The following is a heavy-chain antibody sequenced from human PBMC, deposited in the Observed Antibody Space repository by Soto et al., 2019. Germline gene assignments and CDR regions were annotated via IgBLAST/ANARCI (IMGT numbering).Heavy chain of an antibody. Sequence: EVQLVESGGGLVLPGGSLRLSCAASGFTFSRYWMHWVRQAPGKGLVWVSRISSYGSDTHYADSVKGRFTISRDNAKNTLYLQMNSLRADDTAMYYCASNYAYAEGYYWYGIDVWGQGTTVTVSS. D-gene: IGHD3-16*01. CDR1: GFTFSRYW. V-gene: IGHV3-74*01. CDR3: ASNYAYAEGYYWYGIDV. J-gene: IGHJ6*02. CDR2: ISSYGSDT.